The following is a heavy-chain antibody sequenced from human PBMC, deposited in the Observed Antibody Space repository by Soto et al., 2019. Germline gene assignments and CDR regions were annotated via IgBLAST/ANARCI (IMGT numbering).Heavy chain of an antibody. CDR1: GGTFSSYA. Sequence: QVQLVQSGAEVKKPWSSVKVSCKASGGTFSSYAISWVRQAPGQGLEWMGGIIPIFGTANYAQKFQGRVTIPADKSTSTAYMELSSLRSEDTAVYYCARAIAAAEWFDPWGQGTLVTVSS. CDR3: ARAIAAAEWFDP. CDR2: IIPIFGTA. D-gene: IGHD6-13*01. J-gene: IGHJ5*02. V-gene: IGHV1-69*06.